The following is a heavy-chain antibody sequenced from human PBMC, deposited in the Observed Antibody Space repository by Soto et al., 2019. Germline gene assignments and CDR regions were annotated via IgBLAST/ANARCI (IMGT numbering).Heavy chain of an antibody. CDR2: ISGSGGST. J-gene: IGHJ5*02. Sequence: HPGGSLRLSCAASGFTFSSYAMSWVRQAPGKGLECVSAISGSGGSTYYADSVKGRFTISRDNSKNTLYLQMNSLRAEDTAVYYCAKVRSSWQTFNWFDPWGQGTLVTVSS. CDR3: AKVRSSWQTFNWFDP. D-gene: IGHD6-13*01. V-gene: IGHV3-23*01. CDR1: GFTFSSYA.